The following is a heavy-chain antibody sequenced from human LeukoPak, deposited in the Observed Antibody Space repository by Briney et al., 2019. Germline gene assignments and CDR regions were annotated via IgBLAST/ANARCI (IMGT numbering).Heavy chain of an antibody. D-gene: IGHD3-22*01. CDR3: ASPADYDSSTFDI. V-gene: IGHV3-21*01. CDR1: GFTFSSYS. CDR2: ISISSSYI. Sequence: GGSLRLSCAASGFTFSSYSMNWVRQAPGKGLEWVSSISISSSYIYYADSVKGRFTISRDNAKNSLYLQVNSLRAEDTAVYYCASPADYDSSTFDIWGQGTMVTVSS. J-gene: IGHJ3*02.